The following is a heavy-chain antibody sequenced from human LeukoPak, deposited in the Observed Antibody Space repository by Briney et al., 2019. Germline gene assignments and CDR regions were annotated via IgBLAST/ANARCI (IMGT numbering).Heavy chain of an antibody. CDR1: GFTFSSYA. D-gene: IGHD6-19*01. CDR3: AKRGSGWYSETDV. V-gene: IGHV3-23*01. Sequence: PGGSLRLSCAASGFTFSSYAMNWVRQAPGKGLEWVSGISSSGRNTYYADSVKGRFTISRDNSKNTLFLQMNSLRAEDTAVYYCAKRGSGWYSETDVWGKGTTVTVSS. CDR2: ISSSGRNT. J-gene: IGHJ6*04.